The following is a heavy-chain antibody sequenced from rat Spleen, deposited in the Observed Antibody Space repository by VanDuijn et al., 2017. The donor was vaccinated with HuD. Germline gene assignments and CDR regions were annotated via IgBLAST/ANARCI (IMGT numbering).Heavy chain of an antibody. Sequence: EVQLVESDGDLVRPGRSLKLSCAASGFIFSDHYVAWVRQAPMKGLEWVASINYDGSSTFYRDSVKGRFTISRDNAKSTLYLQMESLRSEDTATYYCARGGFFRYWGQGVMVTVSS. D-gene: IGHD1-6*01. CDR2: INYDGSST. CDR1: GFIFSDHY. CDR3: ARGGFFRY. J-gene: IGHJ2*01. V-gene: IGHV5-29*01.